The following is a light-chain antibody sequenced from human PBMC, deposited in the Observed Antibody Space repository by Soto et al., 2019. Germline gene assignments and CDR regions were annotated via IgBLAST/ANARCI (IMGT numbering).Light chain of an antibody. J-gene: IGLJ3*02. Sequence: QSVLTQPRSVSGSPGQSVTISCTGTNSDVGTYNYVSWYQQHPGKAPKLIIYDVTKRPSGVPDRFSGSKSGNTASLIISGLQAADEAEYYCCCCSYAGSSSFRVLFGGGTQRTVL. CDR2: DVT. CDR3: CSYAGSSSFRVL. CDR1: NSDVGTYNY. V-gene: IGLV2-11*01.